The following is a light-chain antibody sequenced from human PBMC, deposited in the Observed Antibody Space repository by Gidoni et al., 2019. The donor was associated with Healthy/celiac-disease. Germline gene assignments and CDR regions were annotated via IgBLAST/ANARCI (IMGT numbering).Light chain of an antibody. V-gene: IGKV3-20*01. CDR2: GAS. CDR1: QSISSSQ. J-gene: IGKJ4*01. Sequence: IVLTQSPGTLSLSPGQSATLSCRASQSISSSQLAWYQQKPGQAPRPLMYGASSRATGLPDRFSGSGSGTDFTLTISRLEPEDFAVYYCQHFGNFGGGTKVE. CDR3: QHFGN.